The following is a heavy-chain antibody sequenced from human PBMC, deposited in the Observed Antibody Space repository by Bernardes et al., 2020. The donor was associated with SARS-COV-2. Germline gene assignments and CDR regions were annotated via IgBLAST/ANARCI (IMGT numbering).Heavy chain of an antibody. CDR1: GFTFSRYS. Sequence: GGSLRLSCAASGFTFSRYSMNWVHQAPGKGLEWVSYISISSSTIYYADSVKGRFTISRDNAKNSLYLQMNSLRAEDTAVYYCARDSEGGWYGNDAFDIWGQGTMVTVSS. CDR3: ARDSEGGWYGNDAFDI. CDR2: ISISSSTI. J-gene: IGHJ3*02. D-gene: IGHD6-19*01. V-gene: IGHV3-48*01.